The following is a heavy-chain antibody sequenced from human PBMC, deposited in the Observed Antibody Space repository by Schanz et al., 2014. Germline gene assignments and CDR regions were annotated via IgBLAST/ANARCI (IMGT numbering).Heavy chain of an antibody. J-gene: IGHJ4*02. CDR3: AKVWGSDYFYPFDY. CDR1: GYSLTSYD. V-gene: IGHV1-8*01. Sequence: QVQLVQSGAEVKKPGASVKVSCKASGYSLTSYDIGWVRQATGQGLEWMGLINPYSDKTVVPQKFQGRVTMARNTSISTAYMELSSLRAEDTAVYYCAKVWGSDYFYPFDYWGQGTLVTVSS. CDR2: INPYSDKT. D-gene: IGHD3-22*01.